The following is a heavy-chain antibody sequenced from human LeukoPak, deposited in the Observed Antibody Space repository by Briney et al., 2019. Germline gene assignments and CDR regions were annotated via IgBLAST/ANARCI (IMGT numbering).Heavy chain of an antibody. CDR2: IYYSGST. Sequence: SETLSLTCTVSGGSISSYYWSWIRQPPGKGLEWIGYIYYSGSTNYNPSLKSRVTISVDTSKNQFSLKLSSVTAADTAVYYCARVPWYYYGMDVWGQGTTVTVSS. V-gene: IGHV4-59*01. J-gene: IGHJ6*02. CDR3: ARVPWYYYGMDV. CDR1: GGSISSYY.